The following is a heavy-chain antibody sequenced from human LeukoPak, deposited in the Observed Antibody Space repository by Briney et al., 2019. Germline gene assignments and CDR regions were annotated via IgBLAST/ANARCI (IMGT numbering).Heavy chain of an antibody. V-gene: IGHV1-46*01. J-gene: IGHJ4*02. CDR2: INPSGGST. CDR1: GYTFTSYY. D-gene: IGHD3-22*01. CDR3: AREGSSDYYDSSGLDY. Sequence: ASVKVSCKASGYTFTSYYMHWVRQAPGQGLEWMGIINPSGGSTSYAQKLQGRVTMTRDTSTSTVYMELSSLRSEDTAVYYCAREGSSDYYDSSGLDYWGQGTLVTVSS.